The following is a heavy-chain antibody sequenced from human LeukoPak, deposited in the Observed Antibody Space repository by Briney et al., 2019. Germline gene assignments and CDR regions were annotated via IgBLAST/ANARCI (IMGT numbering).Heavy chain of an antibody. CDR3: AGALYAYYYDSSGAFDY. Sequence: GGSLRLSCAASGFTFSSYSMNWVRQAPGKGLEWVSSISSSSYIYYADSVKGRFTISRDNAKNSLYLQMNSLRAEDTAVYYCAGALYAYYYDSSGAFDYWGQGTLVTVSS. J-gene: IGHJ4*02. V-gene: IGHV3-21*01. D-gene: IGHD3-22*01. CDR1: GFTFSSYS. CDR2: ISSSSYI.